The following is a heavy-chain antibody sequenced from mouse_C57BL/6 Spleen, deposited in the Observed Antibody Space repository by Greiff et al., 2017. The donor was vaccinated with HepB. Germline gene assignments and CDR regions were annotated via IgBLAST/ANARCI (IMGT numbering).Heavy chain of an antibody. CDR3: ARRSQDSSGYPYFDY. V-gene: IGHV1-80*01. Sequence: QVQLQQSGAELVKPGASVKISCKASGYAFSSYWMNWVKQRPGKGLEWIGQIYPGDGDTNYNGKFKGKATLTADKSSSTAYMQLSSLTSEDSAVYFCARRSQDSSGYPYFDYWGQGTTLTVSS. J-gene: IGHJ2*01. D-gene: IGHD3-2*02. CDR1: GYAFSSYW. CDR2: IYPGDGDT.